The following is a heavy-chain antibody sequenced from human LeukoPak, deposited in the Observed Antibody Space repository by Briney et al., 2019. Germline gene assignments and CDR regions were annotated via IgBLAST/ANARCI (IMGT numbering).Heavy chain of an antibody. D-gene: IGHD3-3*01. CDR1: GFTFSGYW. Sequence: GGSLRLSCAASGFTFSGYWMSWVRQAPGKGPEWVANIKQDGSEIYYVDSVKGRFTISRDNAKNSLYLQMNSLRAEDTAVYYCARDRGITIFGVVYYYYYYMDVWGKGTTVTVSS. CDR3: ARDRGITIFGVVYYYYYYMDV. CDR2: IKQDGSEI. J-gene: IGHJ6*03. V-gene: IGHV3-7*01.